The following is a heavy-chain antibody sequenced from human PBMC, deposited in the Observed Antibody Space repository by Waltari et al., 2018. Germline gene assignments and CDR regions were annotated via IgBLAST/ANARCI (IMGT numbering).Heavy chain of an antibody. Sequence: QVQLVQSGAEVKKPGSSVKVSCKASGGTFSSYTISCVRQAPGQGLEWMGRIIPILGIANYAQKFQGRVTITADKSTSTSYMELSSLRSEDTAVYYCRVYSSSWSRMAAFDYWGQGTLVTVSS. CDR3: RVYSSSWSRMAAFDY. CDR1: GGTFSSYT. V-gene: IGHV1-69*02. D-gene: IGHD6-13*01. J-gene: IGHJ4*02. CDR2: IIPILGIA.